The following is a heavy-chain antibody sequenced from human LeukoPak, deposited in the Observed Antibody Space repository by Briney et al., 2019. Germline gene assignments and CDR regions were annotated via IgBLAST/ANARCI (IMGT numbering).Heavy chain of an antibody. D-gene: IGHD3-22*01. CDR3: AKRRDYYDSSGYTPLGY. J-gene: IGHJ4*02. CDR2: ISGSGGST. V-gene: IGHV3-23*01. CDR1: GMTFTDTW. Sequence: GGSLRLSCAASGMTFTDTWMSWVRQAPGKGLEWVSAISGSGGSTYYADSVKGRFTISRDNSKNTLYLQMNSLRAEDTAVYYCAKRRDYYDSSGYTPLGYWGQGTLVTVSS.